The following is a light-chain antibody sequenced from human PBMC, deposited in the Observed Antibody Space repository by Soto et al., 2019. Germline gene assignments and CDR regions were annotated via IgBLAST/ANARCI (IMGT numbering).Light chain of an antibody. CDR2: GAS. V-gene: IGKV3-20*01. J-gene: IGKJ2*01. Sequence: EVVLTQSPGTLSLSPGERAILSCRASQSVGSSNLAWYQQKSGQSPSLLIYGASSRATGIPDRFSGSGSGTDFTLTVSRLESEDFAVYYCQQFGDPPYTFGQGTTLEI. CDR3: QQFGDPPYT. CDR1: QSVGSSN.